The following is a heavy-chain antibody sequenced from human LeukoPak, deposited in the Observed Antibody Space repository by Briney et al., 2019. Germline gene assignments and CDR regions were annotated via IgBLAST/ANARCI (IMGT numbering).Heavy chain of an antibody. J-gene: IGHJ4*02. Sequence: ASVKVSCKASGYTFTGYYMHWVRQAPGQGLEWMGWINPNSGGTNYAQKFQGRVTMTRDTSISTAYMELSRLRSDDTAVYYCARDLKAAYCGGDCYSDGGRLNDYWGQGTLVTVSS. V-gene: IGHV1-2*02. CDR1: GYTFTGYY. D-gene: IGHD2-21*02. CDR3: ARDLKAAYCGGDCYSDGGRLNDY. CDR2: INPNSGGT.